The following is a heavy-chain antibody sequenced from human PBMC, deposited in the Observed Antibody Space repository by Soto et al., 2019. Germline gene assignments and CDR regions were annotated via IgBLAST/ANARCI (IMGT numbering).Heavy chain of an antibody. Sequence: SVKVSCKASGGTFSSYAISWVRQAPGQGLEWMGGIIPIFGTANYAQKFQGRVTITADESTSTAYMELSSLRSEDTAVYYCAMFTYYYGSGPEPFDYWGQGTLVTVPQ. J-gene: IGHJ4*02. CDR2: IIPIFGTA. CDR1: GGTFSSYA. V-gene: IGHV1-69*13. CDR3: AMFTYYYGSGPEPFDY. D-gene: IGHD3-10*01.